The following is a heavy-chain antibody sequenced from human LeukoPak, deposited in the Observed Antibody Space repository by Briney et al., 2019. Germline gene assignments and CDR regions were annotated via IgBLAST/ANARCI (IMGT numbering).Heavy chain of an antibody. CDR2: IIPIFGTA. CDR1: GGTFSSYA. D-gene: IGHD1-20*01. Sequence: GASVKVSCKASGGTFSSYAISWVRQAPGQGPEWMGGIIPIFGTANYAQKFQGRVTITADESTSTAYMELSSLRSEDTAVYYCARSITGILNSWGQGTLVTVSS. V-gene: IGHV1-69*13. CDR3: ARSITGILNS. J-gene: IGHJ4*02.